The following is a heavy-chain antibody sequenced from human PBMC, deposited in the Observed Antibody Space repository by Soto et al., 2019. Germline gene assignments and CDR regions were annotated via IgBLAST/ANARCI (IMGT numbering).Heavy chain of an antibody. CDR3: AIDPSTPFWLGPEDH. CDR1: GFNFNRFA. Sequence: QVQMVESGGGLVQPGRSLRLTCTASGFNFNRFAIHWVRQAPGKGLEWVAVISYDGNNEYVAVPLRDRFAISRDNSQNTVFLQIYDVIVEDTARYYCAIDPSTPFWLGPEDHWGQGSLVIVSS. CDR2: ISYDGNNE. J-gene: IGHJ4*02. D-gene: IGHD3-3*01. V-gene: IGHV3-30*09.